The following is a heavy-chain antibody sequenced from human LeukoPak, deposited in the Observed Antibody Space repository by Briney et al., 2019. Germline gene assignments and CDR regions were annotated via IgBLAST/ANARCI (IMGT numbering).Heavy chain of an antibody. CDR2: ISYDGSSK. J-gene: IGHJ3*02. CDR1: GFTFSTYA. D-gene: IGHD4-17*01. CDR3: ATEDYGDYVGAFDI. Sequence: SGGSLRLSCAASGFTFSTYAMHWVRQAPGKGLEWVAVISYDGSSKYYADSVKGRFTISRDNSKNTLYLQMNSLRAEDTAVYYCATEDYGDYVGAFDIWGQGTMVTVSS. V-gene: IGHV3-30*04.